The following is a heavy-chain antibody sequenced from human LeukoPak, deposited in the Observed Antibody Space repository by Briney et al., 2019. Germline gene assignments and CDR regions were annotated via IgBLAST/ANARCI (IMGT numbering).Heavy chain of an antibody. Sequence: TGGSLRLSCAASGFTFDNYAMHWVRQAPGKGLEWVSLISWDGGSTYYADSVKGRFTISRDNSKNSLYLQMNSLRAEDTALYYRAKDRDYYDSSGYYVWGQGNLVTVSS. CDR3: AKDRDYYDSSGYYV. CDR2: ISWDGGST. CDR1: GFTFDNYA. V-gene: IGHV3-43D*03. D-gene: IGHD3-22*01. J-gene: IGHJ4*02.